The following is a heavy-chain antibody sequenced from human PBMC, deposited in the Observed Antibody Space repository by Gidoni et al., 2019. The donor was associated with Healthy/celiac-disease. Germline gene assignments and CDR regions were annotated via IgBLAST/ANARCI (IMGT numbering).Heavy chain of an antibody. CDR2: ISHGGST. J-gene: IGHJ6*02. D-gene: IGHD6-19*01. CDR1: GGSFSGYH. CDR3: ARGSYGSGGYLAVGGVDV. V-gene: IGHV4-34*01. Sequence: QVRLQQWGAGLLKPSETLSLICAVYGGSFSGYHWSWIRQPPGKGLEGIGEISHGGSTNYNPSLKSRLTILIDTSKNQFSLEVTSVTAADTAVYFCARGSYGSGGYLAVGGVDVWGLGTTVTVSS.